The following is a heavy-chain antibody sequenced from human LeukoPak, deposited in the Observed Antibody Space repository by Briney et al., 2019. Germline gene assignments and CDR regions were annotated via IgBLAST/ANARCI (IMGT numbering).Heavy chain of an antibody. CDR1: GGTFSSYA. CDR2: IIPILGIA. D-gene: IGHD5-12*01. Sequence: SVKVSCKASGGTFSSYAISWVRQAPGQGLEWMGRIIPILGIANYAQKFQGRVTITADKSTSTVYMELSSLRSEDTAVYYCARDRPGYSGYGIFDYWGQGTLVTVSS. V-gene: IGHV1-69*04. J-gene: IGHJ4*02. CDR3: ARDRPGYSGYGIFDY.